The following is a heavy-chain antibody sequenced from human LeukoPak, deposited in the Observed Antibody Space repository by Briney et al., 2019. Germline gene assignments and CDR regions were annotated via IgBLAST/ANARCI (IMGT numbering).Heavy chain of an antibody. CDR1: GYTFTSYA. Sequence: SCKASGYTFTSYAMHWVRQAPGKGLEWVSYISGSTSTINYADSVRGRLTISRDNAKNSLYLQMNSLRAEDTAVYYCARGPGSSGWYFFLDYWGQGTLVTVSS. V-gene: IGHV3-48*01. CDR3: ARGPGSSGWYFFLDY. D-gene: IGHD6-19*01. CDR2: ISGSTSTI. J-gene: IGHJ4*02.